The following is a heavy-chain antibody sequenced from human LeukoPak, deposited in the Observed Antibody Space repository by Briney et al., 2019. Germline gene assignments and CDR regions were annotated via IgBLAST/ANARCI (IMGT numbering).Heavy chain of an antibody. CDR2: INYSGST. Sequence: SETLSLTCSISGGSISSYYWSWIRQPPGKGLEWIGYINYSGSTNYNPSLKSRVTILVDTSKNQFSLRLRSVTAADKAVYYCARQEGSTDWFDPWGQGTLVTVSS. V-gene: IGHV4-59*01. CDR3: ARQEGSTDWFDP. J-gene: IGHJ5*02. D-gene: IGHD2-2*01. CDR1: GGSISSYY.